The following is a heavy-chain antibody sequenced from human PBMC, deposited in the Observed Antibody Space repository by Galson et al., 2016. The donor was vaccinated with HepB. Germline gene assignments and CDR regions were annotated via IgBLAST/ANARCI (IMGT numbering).Heavy chain of an antibody. V-gene: IGHV3-30*18. CDR2: ISYDGSLK. D-gene: IGHD4-17*01. CDR1: GFTFSNYG. Sequence: SLRLSCAASGFTFSNYGMHWVRQAPGEGLEWVAVISYDGSLKYYGDSGKGRFTISRDNSKNTLSLQMNSRRVEDTAVYYCAKDIRGWTTVTAENDNWGQGTLVTVSS. CDR3: AKDIRGWTTVTAENDN. J-gene: IGHJ4*02.